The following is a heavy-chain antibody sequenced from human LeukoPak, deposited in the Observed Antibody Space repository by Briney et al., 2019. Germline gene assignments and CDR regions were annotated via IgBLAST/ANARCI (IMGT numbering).Heavy chain of an antibody. CDR3: AREYSSSWYY. CDR2: INHSGST. D-gene: IGHD6-13*01. CDR1: GGSFSGYY. J-gene: IGHJ4*02. V-gene: IGHV4-34*01. Sequence: SETLSLTCAVYGGSFSGYYWSWIRQPPGKGLEWIGEINHSGSTNYNPSLKSQVTISVDTSKNQFSLKLSSVTAADTAVYYCAREYSSSWYYWGQGTLVTVSS.